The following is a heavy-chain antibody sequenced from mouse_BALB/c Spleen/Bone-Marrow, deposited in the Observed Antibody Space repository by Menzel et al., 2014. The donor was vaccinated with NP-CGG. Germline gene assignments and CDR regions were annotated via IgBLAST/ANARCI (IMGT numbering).Heavy chain of an antibody. V-gene: IGHV2-2*02. CDR1: GFSLTSYG. CDR2: IWSGGST. CDR3: ASPYYGNYVYAMDY. Sequence: QVQLQQSGPGLVQPSQSLSITCTVSGFSLTSYGVHWVRQSPGKGLEWLGVIWSGGSTDYNAAFISRLSISKDNSKSQVFLKMNSLQANDTAIYYCASPYYGNYVYAMDYWGQGTSVTVSS. J-gene: IGHJ4*01. D-gene: IGHD2-10*01.